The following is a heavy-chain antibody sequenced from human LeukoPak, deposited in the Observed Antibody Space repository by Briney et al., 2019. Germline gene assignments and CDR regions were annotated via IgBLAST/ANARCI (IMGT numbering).Heavy chain of an antibody. CDR1: GYTFTGYY. CDR2: INPNSGGT. V-gene: IGHV1-2*02. CDR3: ARGSRTYYYDSSGYLFDY. Sequence: ASVKVSCKASGYTFTGYYMHWVRQAPGQGLEWMGWINPNSGGTNYAQKFQGRGTMTRDTSIRTAYMELSRLRSDDTAVYYCARGSRTYYYDSSGYLFDYWGQGTLVTVSS. D-gene: IGHD3-22*01. J-gene: IGHJ4*02.